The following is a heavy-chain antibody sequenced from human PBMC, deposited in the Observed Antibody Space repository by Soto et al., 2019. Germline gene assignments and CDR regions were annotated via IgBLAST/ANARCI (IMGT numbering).Heavy chain of an antibody. Sequence: GASVKVSCKASGYTFTGYYMHWVLEAPGQGLEWMGWINPNSGGTNYAQKFQGRVTMTRDTSISTAYMELSRLRSDDTAVYYCARDFSSGWPSGWFDPWGQGTLVTVSS. J-gene: IGHJ5*02. CDR1: GYTFTGYY. V-gene: IGHV1-2*03. D-gene: IGHD6-19*01. CDR3: ARDFSSGWPSGWFDP. CDR2: INPNSGGT.